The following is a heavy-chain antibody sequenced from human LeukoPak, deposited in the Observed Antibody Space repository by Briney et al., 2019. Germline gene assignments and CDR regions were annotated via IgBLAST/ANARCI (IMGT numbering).Heavy chain of an antibody. V-gene: IGHV3-30*02. Sequence: PGGSLRLSCAACGFTFNTYGMHWVRQAPGKGLEGVAFIRYDGGIKYYIDSVKGRFTISRDNYKNALYVQMKGLRGEDTAVYYCAKDSGSGWYEAHFDRRGQGTLVTVSS. CDR1: GFTFNTYG. J-gene: IGHJ5*02. CDR2: IRYDGGIK. CDR3: AKDSGSGWYEAHFDR. D-gene: IGHD6-19*01.